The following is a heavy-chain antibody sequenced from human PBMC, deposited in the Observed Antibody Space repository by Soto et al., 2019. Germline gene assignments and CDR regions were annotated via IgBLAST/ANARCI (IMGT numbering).Heavy chain of an antibody. V-gene: IGHV3-48*02. D-gene: IGHD3-10*01. CDR3: ARLLTLTGGY. Sequence: EMQLVESGGGLVQPGGSLRLSCAASGFTFSTSGMNWVRQAPGKGLEWVSYISGTTSATYYADSVKGRFTISRDNAKNSLFLQMNSLRDEDAVVYYCARLLTLTGGYWGQGTLVTVSS. CDR1: GFTFSTSG. CDR2: ISGTTSAT. J-gene: IGHJ4*02.